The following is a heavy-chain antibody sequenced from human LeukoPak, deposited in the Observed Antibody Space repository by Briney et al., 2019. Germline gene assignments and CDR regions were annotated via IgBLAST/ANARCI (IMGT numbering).Heavy chain of an antibody. CDR1: GDSISSYY. Sequence: SETLSLTCTVSGDSISSYYWSWIRQPPGKGLEWIGYIYYSGSTNYNPSLKSRVTISLDTSKNQFSLKLTSVTAADTAVYYCASLTTASAFDIWGQGTMVTVSS. CDR2: IYYSGST. J-gene: IGHJ3*02. D-gene: IGHD4-11*01. CDR3: ASLTTASAFDI. V-gene: IGHV4-59*08.